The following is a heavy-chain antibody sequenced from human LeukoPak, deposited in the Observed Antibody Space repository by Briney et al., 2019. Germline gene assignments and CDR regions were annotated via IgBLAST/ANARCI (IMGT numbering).Heavy chain of an antibody. CDR1: GFIFSSRG. V-gene: IGHV3-23*01. J-gene: IGHJ4*02. Sequence: GGSLRLSCAASGFIFSSRGMTWVRQAPGKGLEWVSATDPSGGATYYADSVKGRFTISRDNSKNTLYLQMSSLRAEDTAIYYCATDSPVMTTWSQGTLVTVSS. CDR3: ATDSPVMTT. CDR2: TDPSGGAT. D-gene: IGHD2-21*01.